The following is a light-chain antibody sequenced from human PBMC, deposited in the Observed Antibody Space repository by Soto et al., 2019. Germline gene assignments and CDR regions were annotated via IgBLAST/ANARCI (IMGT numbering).Light chain of an antibody. V-gene: IGLV1-36*01. J-gene: IGLJ1*01. CDR2: YDD. CDR3: ATWDDSLNGYV. CDR1: SSSIGNNG. Sequence: QSVLTQPPSVSEAPRQRVTISCSGSSSSIGNNGVNWYQQLPGKAPKLLIYYDDLKPSGVSDRFSGSKSGTSASLAISGLQSEDEADYYCATWDDSLNGYVFGIGTKVTVL.